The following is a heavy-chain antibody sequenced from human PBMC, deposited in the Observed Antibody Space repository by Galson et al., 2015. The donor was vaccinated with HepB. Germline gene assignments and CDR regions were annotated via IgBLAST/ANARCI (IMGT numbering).Heavy chain of an antibody. Sequence: SLRLSCAASGFTFSSYSMNWVRQAPGKGLEWVSSISSSSYIYYADSVKGRFTISRDNAKNSLYLQMNSLRAEDTAVYYCARVSDTAMDYFDYWGQGTLVTVSS. CDR1: GFTFSSYS. J-gene: IGHJ4*02. V-gene: IGHV3-21*01. CDR2: ISSSSYI. D-gene: IGHD5-18*01. CDR3: ARVSDTAMDYFDY.